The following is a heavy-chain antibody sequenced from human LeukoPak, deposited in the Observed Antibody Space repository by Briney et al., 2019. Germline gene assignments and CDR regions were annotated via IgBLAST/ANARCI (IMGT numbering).Heavy chain of an antibody. CDR3: ARAFHWNQLHYFDY. J-gene: IGHJ4*02. D-gene: IGHD1-1*01. Sequence: PSGTLSLTCAVSGGSISSSNWWSWVRQPPGKGLEWIGEIYHSGSTNYNPSLKSRVTISVDKSKNQFSLKLSSVTAADTAVYFCARAFHWNQLHYFDYWGQGTLVTVSS. CDR2: IYHSGST. CDR1: GGSISSSNW. V-gene: IGHV4-4*02.